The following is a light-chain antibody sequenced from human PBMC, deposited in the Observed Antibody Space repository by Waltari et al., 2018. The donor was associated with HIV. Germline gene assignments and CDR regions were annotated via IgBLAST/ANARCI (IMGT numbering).Light chain of an antibody. Sequence: SYELTQPPSVSVAPGQTATVTCGGANIASYSVHWYQQKPGQAPVLVDYGDSERPSGIPERFAGSNSDNTATLTISRVAAGDEAAYYCQVWDTFSDRYVFGAGTEVTVL. CDR1: NIASYS. V-gene: IGLV3-21*02. J-gene: IGLJ1*01. CDR3: QVWDTFSDRYV. CDR2: GDS.